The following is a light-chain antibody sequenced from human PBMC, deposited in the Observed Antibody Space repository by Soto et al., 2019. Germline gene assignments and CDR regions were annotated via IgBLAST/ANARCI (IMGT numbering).Light chain of an antibody. Sequence: IQLTQAPSSLSASVGNRVTITCQASQTISTHLNWYQQKPGKAPKLLIYAASSLQSGVPSGFSSSGSGTDFTLTISSLQPEDFATYYCQQSFSVPPTFGQGTRLEIK. V-gene: IGKV1-39*01. J-gene: IGKJ5*01. CDR1: QTISTH. CDR2: AAS. CDR3: QQSFSVPPT.